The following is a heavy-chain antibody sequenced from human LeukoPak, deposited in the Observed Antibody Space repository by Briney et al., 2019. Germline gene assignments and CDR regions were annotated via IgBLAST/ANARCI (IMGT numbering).Heavy chain of an antibody. V-gene: IGHV3-15*01. CDR2: IRNKRDGGTA. CDR1: GFIFANDW. Sequence: SGGSLRLSCGASGFIFANDWMSWVRQAPGEGLEWVGRIRNKRDGGTADYAAPVKGRITISRDDSTNTLYLQINSLKTEDTGIYFCTRLNARDASDAWGQGTMVTVSS. D-gene: IGHD2-8*01. CDR3: TRLNARDASDA. J-gene: IGHJ3*01.